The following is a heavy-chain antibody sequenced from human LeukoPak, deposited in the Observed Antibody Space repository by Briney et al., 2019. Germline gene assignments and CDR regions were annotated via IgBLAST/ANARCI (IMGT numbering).Heavy chain of an antibody. V-gene: IGHV7-4-1*02. J-gene: IGHJ4*02. Sequence: ASVKVSCKASGYTFTSYAMNWVRQAPGQGLEWMGRLNTNTGNPTYAQGFTGRFVFSLDTSVSTAYLQISSLKAEDTAVYYCARGGYCSSGSCRQADYWGQGTLVTVS. CDR2: LNTNTGNP. CDR1: GYTFTSYA. CDR3: ARGGYCSSGSCRQADY. D-gene: IGHD2-15*01.